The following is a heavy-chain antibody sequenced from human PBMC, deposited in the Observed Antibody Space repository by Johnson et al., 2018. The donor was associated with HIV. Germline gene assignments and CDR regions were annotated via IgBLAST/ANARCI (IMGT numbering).Heavy chain of an antibody. V-gene: IGHV3-48*01. Sequence: VQLVESGGGLVQPGGSLRLSCAASGFTFSSYAMSWVRQAPGKGLEWVSYISSSGSTRYYADSVKGRFTISRDNSKNTLYLQMNSLRAEDTAVYYCARGYSSSSDDAFDIWGQGTMVTVSS. D-gene: IGHD6-13*01. CDR2: ISSSGSTR. CDR3: ARGYSSSSDDAFDI. CDR1: GFTFSSYA. J-gene: IGHJ3*02.